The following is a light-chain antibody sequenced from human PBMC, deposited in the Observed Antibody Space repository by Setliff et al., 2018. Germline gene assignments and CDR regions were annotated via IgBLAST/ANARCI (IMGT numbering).Light chain of an antibody. Sequence: QSALTQPPSVSGAPGQRVTISCTGSSSDIGAGFGVHWYQQLPGTAPKLLIYGSFNRPSGVPDRFSGSKSGTSASLAITGLQAEDEADYYCQSYGGSLSGDVFGTGTKVTVL. CDR2: GSF. CDR3: QSYGGSLSGDV. J-gene: IGLJ1*01. CDR1: SSDIGAGFG. V-gene: IGLV1-40*01.